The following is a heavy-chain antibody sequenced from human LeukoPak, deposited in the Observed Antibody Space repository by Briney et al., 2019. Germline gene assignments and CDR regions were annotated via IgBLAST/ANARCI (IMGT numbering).Heavy chain of an antibody. Sequence: GGSLRLSCAASGFTFTSYAMSWVRQAPGKGLEWVSAISGSGGSTYYADSVKGRFTISRDNSKNTLYLQMNSLRAEDTAVYYCAKETRKYYDILTGYYIALNPDYWGQGTLVTVSS. CDR1: GFTFTSYA. V-gene: IGHV3-23*01. J-gene: IGHJ4*02. D-gene: IGHD3-9*01. CDR3: AKETRKYYDILTGYYIALNPDY. CDR2: ISGSGGST.